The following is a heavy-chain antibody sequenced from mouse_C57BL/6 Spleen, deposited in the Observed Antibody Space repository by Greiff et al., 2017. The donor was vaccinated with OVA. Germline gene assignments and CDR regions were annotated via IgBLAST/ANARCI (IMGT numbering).Heavy chain of an antibody. CDR1: GYTFTDYY. CDR2: INPNNGGT. D-gene: IGHD2-4*01. V-gene: IGHV1-26*01. J-gene: IGHJ1*03. CDR3: ARRDYDVRYFDV. Sequence: EVQLQQSGPELVKPGASVKISCKASGYTFTDYYMNWVKQSHGKSLKWIGDINPNNGGTSYNQKFKGKATLTVDKSSSTAYMELRSLTSEDSAVYYCARRDYDVRYFDVWGTGTTVTVSS.